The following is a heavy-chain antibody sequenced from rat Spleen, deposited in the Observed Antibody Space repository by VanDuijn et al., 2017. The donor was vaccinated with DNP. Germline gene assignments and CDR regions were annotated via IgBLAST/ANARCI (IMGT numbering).Heavy chain of an antibody. V-gene: IGHV3-3*01. CDR2: VTNAGST. CDR3: ASGPNGYNYFDY. D-gene: IGHD1-4*01. Sequence: EVLFQESGPGLVKPSQSLSLTCSVTGFSITNNFKWSWIRKFPGNRLEWMGYVTNAGSTDYNPSLKSRISITLDTSKNRFFLQVNSVTTEDTATYYCASGPNGYNYFDYWGQGVMVTVSS. CDR1: GFSITNNFK. J-gene: IGHJ2*01.